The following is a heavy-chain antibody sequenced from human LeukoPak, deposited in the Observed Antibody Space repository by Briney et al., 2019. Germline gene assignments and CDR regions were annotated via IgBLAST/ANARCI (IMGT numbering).Heavy chain of an antibody. CDR1: GDSIRRAGYY. D-gene: IGHD3-10*01. CDR2: IHNNGNT. Sequence: TSETLSLTCTVSGDSIRRAGYYWTWIRLRPGKGLEWIGYIHNNGNTYYNPSLGSRVTMSLDMSQSQFPLNLISPTADDTAVYFCARGSYFGDNYYKGTDHWGRGTLVIVSS. V-gene: IGHV4-31*03. J-gene: IGHJ4*02. CDR3: ARGSYFGDNYYKGTDH.